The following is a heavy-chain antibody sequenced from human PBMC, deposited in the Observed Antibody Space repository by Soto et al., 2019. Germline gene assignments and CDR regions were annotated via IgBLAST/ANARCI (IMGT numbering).Heavy chain of an antibody. D-gene: IGHD1-26*01. Sequence: ASVKVSCKASGYTFTGYYMHWVRQAPGQGLEWMGWINPNSGGTNYAQKFQGRVTMTRDTSISTAYMELSRLRSDDTAVYYCASWRELLNTGYDYYYGMDVWGQGTTVTVSS. J-gene: IGHJ6*02. CDR2: INPNSGGT. V-gene: IGHV1-2*02. CDR3: ASWRELLNTGYDYYYGMDV. CDR1: GYTFTGYY.